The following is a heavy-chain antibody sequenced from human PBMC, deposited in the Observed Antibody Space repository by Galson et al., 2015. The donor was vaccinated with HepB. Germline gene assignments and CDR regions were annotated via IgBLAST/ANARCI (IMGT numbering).Heavy chain of an antibody. V-gene: IGHV3-30-3*01. CDR2: ISRDGNNQ. CDR3: ARDLGAAWLQYWFDA. D-gene: IGHD5-24*01. CDR1: GFTFRTFS. J-gene: IGHJ5*02. Sequence: SLRLSCAASGFTFRTFSMHWVRQAPGRGLERVAGISRDGNNQYHAASVKGRFTISRDKDKSTLYLQIKSLRPEDTATYYCARDLGAAWLQYWFDAWGQGTRVTVSS.